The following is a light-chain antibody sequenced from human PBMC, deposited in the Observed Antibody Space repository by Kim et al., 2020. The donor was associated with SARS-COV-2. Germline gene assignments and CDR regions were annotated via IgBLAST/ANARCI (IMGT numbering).Light chain of an antibody. CDR1: KLGDKY. CDR2: QDS. CDR3: QAWDSSTVV. Sequence: SPGQTAIITCSGDKLGDKYACWYQQKPGQSPVLVIYQDSKRPSGIPERFSGSNSGNTATLTISGTQAMDEADYYCQAWDSSTVVFGGGTQLTVL. J-gene: IGLJ2*01. V-gene: IGLV3-1*01.